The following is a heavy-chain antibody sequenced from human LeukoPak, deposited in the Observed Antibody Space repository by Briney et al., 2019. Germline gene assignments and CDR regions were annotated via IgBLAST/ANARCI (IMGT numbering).Heavy chain of an antibody. Sequence: PGGSLRLSCGGFGFTFSNAWMTWIRQAPGKGLEWVATISPDGGDKNYVDSVKGRLTISRDNAKNSLYLQMNDLTTEDTAVYFCARDEAYSSFDYWGQGTLVTVSS. J-gene: IGHJ4*02. D-gene: IGHD4-11*01. V-gene: IGHV3-7*01. CDR2: ISPDGGDK. CDR1: GFTFSNAW. CDR3: ARDEAYSSFDY.